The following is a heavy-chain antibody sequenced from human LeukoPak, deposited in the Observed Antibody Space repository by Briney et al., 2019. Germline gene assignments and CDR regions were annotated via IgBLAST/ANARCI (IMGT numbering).Heavy chain of an antibody. V-gene: IGHV3-11*01. CDR3: ARDNVRRSVVVVAAY. CDR2: ISSGGSTI. CDR1: GFTFSDYY. D-gene: IGHD2-15*01. Sequence: GGSLRLSCAVSGFTFSDYYMSWIRQAPGKGLEWVSYISSGGSTISHADSVKGRFTISRDNAENSLYLQMNSLRAEDTAVYYCARDNVRRSVVVVAAYWGQGTLVTVSS. J-gene: IGHJ4*02.